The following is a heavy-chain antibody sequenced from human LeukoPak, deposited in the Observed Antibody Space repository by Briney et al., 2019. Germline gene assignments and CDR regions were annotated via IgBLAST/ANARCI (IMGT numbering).Heavy chain of an antibody. V-gene: IGHV3-23*01. CDR1: GFTFSSYA. J-gene: IGHJ3*02. CDR2: ISGSGGST. CDR3: AKDPPAAFDI. Sequence: AGGSLRLSCAASGFTFSSYAMSWVRQAPGKGLELASAISGSGGSTYYADSVKGRFTISRDNSKNTLYLQMNSLRAEDTAVYYCAKDPPAAFDIWGQGTMVTVSS.